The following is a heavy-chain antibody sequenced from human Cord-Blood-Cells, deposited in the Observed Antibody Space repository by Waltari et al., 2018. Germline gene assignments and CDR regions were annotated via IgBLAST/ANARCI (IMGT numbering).Heavy chain of an antibody. V-gene: IGHV4-34*01. J-gene: IGHJ1*01. Sequence: QVQLQQWGAGLLKPSETLSLTCAVYGGSFGGYYWSWIRQPPGKGLEWIGEINHSGSTNYNPSLKSRVTISVDTSKNQFSLKLSSVTAADTAVYYCAREGEYFQHWGQGTLVTVSS. CDR3: AREGEYFQH. CDR2: INHSGST. CDR1: GGSFGGYY.